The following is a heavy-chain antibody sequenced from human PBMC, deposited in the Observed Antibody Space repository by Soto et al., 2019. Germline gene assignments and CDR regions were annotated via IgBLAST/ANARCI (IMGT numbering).Heavy chain of an antibody. V-gene: IGHV4-31*03. CDR1: GGSISSGGYY. CDR2: IYYSGST. Sequence: SETLSLTCTVSGGSISSGGYYWSWIRQHPGKGLEWIGYIYYSGSTYYNPSLKSRVTISVDTSKNQFSLKLSSVTAADTAVYYCARDWINSYGYYYGMDVWGQGTTATVSS. CDR3: ARDWINSYGYYYGMDV. D-gene: IGHD5-18*01. J-gene: IGHJ6*02.